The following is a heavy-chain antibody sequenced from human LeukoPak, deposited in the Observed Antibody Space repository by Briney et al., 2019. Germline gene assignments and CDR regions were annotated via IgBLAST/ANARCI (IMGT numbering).Heavy chain of an antibody. D-gene: IGHD3-10*01. CDR3: AKRASGSGTSLYYFGY. Sequence: GGSLRLSCAASGFTFSSYAMSWVRQAPGKGLEWVSVISNSAGSTFYADSVKGRFTISRDNSKNTLYLQMNSLRAEDTAAYYCAKRASGSGTSLYYFGYWGQGTLVTVSS. CDR2: ISNSAGST. CDR1: GFTFSSYA. V-gene: IGHV3-23*01. J-gene: IGHJ4*02.